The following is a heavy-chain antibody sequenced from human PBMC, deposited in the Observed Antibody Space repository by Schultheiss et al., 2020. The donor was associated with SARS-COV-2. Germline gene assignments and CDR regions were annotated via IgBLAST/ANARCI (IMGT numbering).Heavy chain of an antibody. CDR1: GFTFSSYA. Sequence: GGSLRLSCAASGFTFSSYAMSWVRQAPGKGLEWVSAISGSGGSTYYADSVKGRFTISRDNAKNSLYLQMNSLRAEDTAVYYCAQQSGSSWPFDYWGQGTLVTVSS. J-gene: IGHJ4*02. V-gene: IGHV3-23*01. CDR2: ISGSGGST. D-gene: IGHD6-13*01. CDR3: AQQSGSSWPFDY.